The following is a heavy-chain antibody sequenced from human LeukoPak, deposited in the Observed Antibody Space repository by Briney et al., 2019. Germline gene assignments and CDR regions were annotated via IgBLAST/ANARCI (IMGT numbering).Heavy chain of an antibody. CDR1: GRLFTSYG. V-gene: IGHV1-18*01. Sequence: GASVKVSCKASGRLFTSYGIAWVRQAPGEGLEWVGWKSNFDGDTKVAEKLRGRVTLTTDTSTSTAYMELTSLTVDDTAVYYCVRARGCSNCVLTDGFDSWGHGTKVTVSS. CDR2: KSNFDGDT. CDR3: VRARGCSNCVLTDGFDS. J-gene: IGHJ3*01. D-gene: IGHD6-13*01.